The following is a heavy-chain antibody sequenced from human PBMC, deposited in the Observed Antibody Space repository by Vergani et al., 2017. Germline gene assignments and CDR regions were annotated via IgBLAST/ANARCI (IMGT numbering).Heavy chain of an antibody. D-gene: IGHD1-1*01. J-gene: IGHJ4*02. Sequence: QVQLQESGPGLVKPSQTLSLTCTVSGGSISSGSYYWSWIRQPAGKGLEWIGRIYYSGSTNYNPSLKSRVTISVDTSKNQFSLKLSSVTAADTAVYYCAGGGAYDAWVFDYWGQGTLVTVSS. V-gene: IGHV4-61*02. CDR2: IYYSGST. CDR3: AGGGAYDAWVFDY. CDR1: GGSISSGSYY.